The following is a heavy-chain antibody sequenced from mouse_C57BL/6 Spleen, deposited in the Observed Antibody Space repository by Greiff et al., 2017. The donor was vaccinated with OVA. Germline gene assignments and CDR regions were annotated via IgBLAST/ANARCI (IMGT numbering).Heavy chain of an antibody. CDR2: INYDGSST. CDR3: AAIYYGLDY. CDR1: GFTFSDYY. D-gene: IGHD2-1*01. Sequence: EVNVVESEGGLVQPGSSMKLSCTASGFTFSDYYMAWVRQVPEKGLEWVANINYDGSSTYYLDALKSRFIISRDNAKNILYLQMSSLKSEYTATYYCAAIYYGLDYWGQGTTLTVSS. V-gene: IGHV5-16*01. J-gene: IGHJ2*01.